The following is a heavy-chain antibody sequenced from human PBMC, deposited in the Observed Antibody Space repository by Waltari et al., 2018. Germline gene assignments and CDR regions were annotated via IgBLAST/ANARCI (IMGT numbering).Heavy chain of an antibody. D-gene: IGHD4-17*01. CDR1: GYSISSGYY. CDR2: IYHSGST. Sequence: QVQLQESGPGLVKPSETLSLTCAVSGYSISSGYYWGWIRQPPGKGLAWIGSIYHSGSTYYYPSLKSRVTISVDTSKNQFSLKLSSVTAADTAVYYCARWVGYGDLYFFDYWGQGTLVTVSS. V-gene: IGHV4-38-2*01. J-gene: IGHJ4*02. CDR3: ARWVGYGDLYFFDY.